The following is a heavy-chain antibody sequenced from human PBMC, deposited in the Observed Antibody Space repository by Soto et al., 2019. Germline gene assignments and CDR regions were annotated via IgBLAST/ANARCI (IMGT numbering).Heavy chain of an antibody. Sequence: EVQLVESGGGLVQPGGSLRLSCAASGFTVSSNYMSWVRQAPGKGLEWVSVIYSGGSTYYADSVKGRFTISRDNSKNTLYLQMNSLRAEDTAVYYCARAGTAMATGYFHYWGQGTLVTVSS. D-gene: IGHD5-18*01. CDR1: GFTVSSNY. J-gene: IGHJ4*02. CDR3: ARAGTAMATGYFHY. V-gene: IGHV3-66*01. CDR2: IYSGGST.